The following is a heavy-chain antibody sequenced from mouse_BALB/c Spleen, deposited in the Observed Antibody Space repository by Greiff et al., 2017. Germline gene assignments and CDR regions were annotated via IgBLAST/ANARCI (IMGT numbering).Heavy chain of an antibody. CDR2: IWSDGST. CDR3: ARHRSDYDVGDAMDY. Sequence: QVQLKESGPDLVAPSQSLSITCTVSGFSLTSYGVHWVRQPPGKGLEWLVVIWSDGSTTYNSALKSRLSISKDNSKSQVFLKMNSLQTDDTAMYYCARHRSDYDVGDAMDYWGQGTSVTVSS. J-gene: IGHJ4*01. D-gene: IGHD2-4*01. CDR1: GFSLTSYG. V-gene: IGHV2-6-2*01.